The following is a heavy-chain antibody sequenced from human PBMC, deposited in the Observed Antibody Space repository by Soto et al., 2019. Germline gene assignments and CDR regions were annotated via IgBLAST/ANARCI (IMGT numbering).Heavy chain of an antibody. V-gene: IGHV1-69*13. CDR1: GYTFTSYA. J-gene: IGHJ4*02. CDR2: IIPIFGTA. D-gene: IGHD3-22*01. CDR3: ALRSMAVVPEY. Sequence: SVKVSCKASGYTFTSYAIGWVRQAPGQGLEWMGGIIPIFGTANYAQKFQGRVTITADESTSTAYMELSSLRSEDTAVYYCALRSMAVVPEYWGQGTLVTVSS.